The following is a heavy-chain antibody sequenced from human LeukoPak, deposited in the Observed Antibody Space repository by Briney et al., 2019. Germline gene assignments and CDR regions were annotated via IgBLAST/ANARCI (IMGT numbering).Heavy chain of an antibody. D-gene: IGHD6-19*01. CDR3: ARETPDSSGWD. V-gene: IGHV3-7*01. Sequence: GGSLRLSCAASGFTFGSYYMTWVRQAPGKGLEWVANMKEDGSETYYVDSVKGRFTISRDNAKNSLYLQMNSPRAEDTAVYYCARETPDSSGWDWGQGTLVTVSS. CDR1: GFTFGSYY. CDR2: MKEDGSET. J-gene: IGHJ4*02.